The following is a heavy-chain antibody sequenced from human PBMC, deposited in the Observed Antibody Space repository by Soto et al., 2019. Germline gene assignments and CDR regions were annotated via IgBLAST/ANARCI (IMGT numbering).Heavy chain of an antibody. Sequence: QVQLVQSGAEVKKPGSSVKVSCKASGGTFSSYAISWVRQAPGQGLEWLGGILPIFGTANYAQKFQGRFTITADESTGTASMEMSNRRSEDTAVYYCARGKLSTGTTYFYCYDGMDVWGQGTTVTVSS. D-gene: IGHD1-1*01. CDR1: GGTFSSYA. CDR3: ARGKLSTGTTYFYCYDGMDV. V-gene: IGHV1-69*01. J-gene: IGHJ6*02. CDR2: ILPIFGTA.